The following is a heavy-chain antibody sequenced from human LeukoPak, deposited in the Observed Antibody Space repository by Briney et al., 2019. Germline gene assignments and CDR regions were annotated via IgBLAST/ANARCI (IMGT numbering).Heavy chain of an antibody. CDR1: GFTFSDYY. CDR3: ARRGLQFPASTTLDY. CDR2: ISSSGSTI. V-gene: IGHV3-11*01. J-gene: IGHJ4*02. D-gene: IGHD5-24*01. Sequence: GGSLRLSCAASGFTFSDYYMSWIRQAPGKGLEWVSYISSSGSTIYYADSVKGRFTISRDNAKNSLYLQMNSLRAEDTAVYYCARRGLQFPASTTLDYWGQGTLVTVSS.